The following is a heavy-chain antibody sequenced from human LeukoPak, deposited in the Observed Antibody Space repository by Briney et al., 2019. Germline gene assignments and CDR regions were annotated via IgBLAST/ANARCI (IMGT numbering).Heavy chain of an antibody. CDR3: ATVVLAVDTAMDLFVFDY. V-gene: IGHV1-24*01. CDR2: FDPEDGET. CDR1: GYTLTELS. J-gene: IGHJ4*02. Sequence: ASVTVSCKVSGYTLTELSMHWVRQAPGKGLEWMGGFDPEDGETIYAQKFQGRVTMTEDTSTDTAYMELSSLRSEDTAVYYCATVVLAVDTAMDLFVFDYWGQGTLVTVSS. D-gene: IGHD5-18*01.